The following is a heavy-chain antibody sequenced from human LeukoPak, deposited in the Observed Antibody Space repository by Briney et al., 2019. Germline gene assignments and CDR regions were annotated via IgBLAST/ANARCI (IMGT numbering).Heavy chain of an antibody. CDR2: INPNSGGT. Sequence: ASVKVSCKASGYTFINYGISWVRQAPGQGLEWMGWINPNSGGTNYAQKFQGRVTMTRDTSISTAYMELSGLRSDDTAVYYCARVRSLDYWGQGTLVTVSS. V-gene: IGHV1-2*02. J-gene: IGHJ4*02. CDR3: ARVRSLDY. CDR1: GYTFINYG.